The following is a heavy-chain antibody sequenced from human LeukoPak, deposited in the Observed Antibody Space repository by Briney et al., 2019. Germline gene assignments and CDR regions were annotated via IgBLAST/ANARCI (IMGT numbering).Heavy chain of an antibody. V-gene: IGHV1-2*02. CDR1: GYTFTGYY. Sequence: ASVTVSCKASGYTFTGYYMHWVRQAPGQGLEWMGWINPNSGGTNYAQKFQGRVTITRDTSISTAYMELSRLRSDDTAVYYCARDQRVRDAFDIWGQGAMVTVSS. CDR3: ARDQRVRDAFDI. CDR2: INPNSGGT. D-gene: IGHD3-22*01. J-gene: IGHJ3*02.